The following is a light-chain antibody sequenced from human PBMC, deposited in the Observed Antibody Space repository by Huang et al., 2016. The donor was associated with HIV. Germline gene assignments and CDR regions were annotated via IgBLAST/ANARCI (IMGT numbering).Light chain of an antibody. V-gene: IGKV2-29*02. Sequence: IVMTHTPLSLSVTPGQPATISCKSNQGLLHSDGMPYVYWYFQRPGQSPQPLSYPVARRFSGVPDRFSGSVSGTDFTLKISRVEAGDVGIYYCMQSIQLRTFGQGTKLDI. J-gene: IGKJ2*02. CDR2: PVA. CDR1: QGLLHSDGMPY. CDR3: MQSIQLRT.